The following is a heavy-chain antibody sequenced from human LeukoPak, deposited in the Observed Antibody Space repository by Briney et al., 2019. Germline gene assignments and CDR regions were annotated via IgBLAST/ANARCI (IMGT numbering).Heavy chain of an antibody. CDR3: VKDLKEMDV. CDR1: GFTFSSYG. CDR2: ISYDGSNK. V-gene: IGHV3-30*18. J-gene: IGHJ6*02. Sequence: GGSLRLSCAASGFTFSSYGMHWVRQAPGKGLEWVAVISYDGSNKYYADSVKGRFTISRDNSKNTLYLQMNSLRAEDTAVYYCVKDLKEMDVWGQGTTVTVSS.